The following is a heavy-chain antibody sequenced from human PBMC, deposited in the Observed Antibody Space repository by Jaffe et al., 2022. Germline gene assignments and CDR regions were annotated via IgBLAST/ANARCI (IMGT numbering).Heavy chain of an antibody. CDR1: GFTFSSYE. V-gene: IGHV3-48*03. D-gene: IGHD3-16*01. CDR2: ISSSGSTI. CDR3: ARDPSSQGGPVSRSGY. J-gene: IGHJ4*02. Sequence: EVQLVESGGGLVQPGGSLRLSCAASGFTFSSYEMNWVRQAPGKGLEWVSYISSSGSTIYYADSVKGRFTISRDNARNSLYLQMNSLRAEDTAVYYCARDPSSQGGPVSRSGYWGQGTLVTVSS.